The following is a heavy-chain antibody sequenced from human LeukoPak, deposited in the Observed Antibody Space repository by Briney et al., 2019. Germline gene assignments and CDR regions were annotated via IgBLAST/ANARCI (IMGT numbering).Heavy chain of an antibody. Sequence: VGSLRLSCAASGFTFSNAWMSWVRQAPGKGLEWVGRIKSKTDGGTTDYAAPVKGRFTISRDDSKNTLYLQMNSLKTEDTAVYYCTVGYYYDSSGYFGHFDYWGQGTLVTVSS. CDR3: TVGYYYDSSGYFGHFDY. J-gene: IGHJ4*02. CDR2: IKSKTDGGTT. CDR1: GFTFSNAW. V-gene: IGHV3-15*01. D-gene: IGHD3-22*01.